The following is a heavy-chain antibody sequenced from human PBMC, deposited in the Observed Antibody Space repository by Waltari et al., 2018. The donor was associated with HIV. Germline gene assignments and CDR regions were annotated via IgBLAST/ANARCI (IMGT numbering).Heavy chain of an antibody. D-gene: IGHD3-3*01. V-gene: IGHV3-30*18. J-gene: IGHJ4*02. CDR3: AKDLGFLEWLLAY. CDR1: GFTFSSYG. Sequence: QVQLVESGGGVVQPGRSLRLSCAASGFTFSSYGMHGVRQAPGKGLEWVAVISYDGSNKYYADSVKGRFTISRDNSKNTLYLQMNSLRAEDTAVYYCAKDLGFLEWLLAYWGQGTLVTVSS. CDR2: ISYDGSNK.